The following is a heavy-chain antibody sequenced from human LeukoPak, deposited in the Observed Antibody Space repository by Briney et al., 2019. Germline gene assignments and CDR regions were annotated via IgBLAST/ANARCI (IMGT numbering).Heavy chain of an antibody. CDR1: GFTFSSYS. V-gene: IGHV3-21*01. CDR3: AKFFGSSGWYVRYFDY. CDR2: TSSSSSYI. Sequence: GGSLRLSCAASGFTFSSYSMNWVRQAPGKGLEWVSSTSSSSSYIYYADSVKGRFTISRDNAKNSLYLQMNSLRAEDTAVYYCAKFFGSSGWYVRYFDYWGQGTLVTVSS. D-gene: IGHD6-19*01. J-gene: IGHJ4*02.